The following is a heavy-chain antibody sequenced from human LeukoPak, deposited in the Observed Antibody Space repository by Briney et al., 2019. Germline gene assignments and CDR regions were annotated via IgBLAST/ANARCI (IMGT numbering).Heavy chain of an antibody. D-gene: IGHD3-3*01. CDR2: IYYSGST. CDR3: ARDFRDDFWSGYYTPLRYFDY. V-gene: IGHV4-59*12. J-gene: IGHJ4*02. CDR1: GGSISSYY. Sequence: SSETLSLTCTVSGGSISSYYWSWIRQPPGKGLEWIGYIYYSGSTNYNPSLKSRVTISVDTSKNQFSLKLSSVTAADTAVYYCARDFRDDFWSGYYTPLRYFDYWGQGALVTVSS.